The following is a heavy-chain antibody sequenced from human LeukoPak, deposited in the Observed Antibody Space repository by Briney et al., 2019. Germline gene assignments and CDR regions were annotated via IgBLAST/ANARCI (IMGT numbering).Heavy chain of an antibody. Sequence: GGSLRLSRAASVFTFSSYWMSWVRLAAGNGLEWVANIKQEGSEKYYVDSVKGLFTISRDNAKNSLYLQMNSLRAEDTAVYYCARQSGRLSQILVDYYDSSGYYFALDMWGQGTMVTVSS. J-gene: IGHJ3*02. CDR2: IKQEGSEK. CDR3: ARQSGRLSQILVDYYDSSGYYFALDM. CDR1: VFTFSSYW. V-gene: IGHV3-7*01. D-gene: IGHD3-22*01.